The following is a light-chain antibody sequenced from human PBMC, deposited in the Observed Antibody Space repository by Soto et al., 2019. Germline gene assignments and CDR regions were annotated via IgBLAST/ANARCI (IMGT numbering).Light chain of an antibody. Sequence: EIVLTQSPGTLSLSPGERATLSCRASQSVSSSYLAWYQQKPGQALRLLIYGASSRATGIPDRFSGSGSGTVFTLTISRLEPQDFAVYYCQQYGSSPPITFGQGTRLEIK. CDR2: GAS. CDR3: QQYGSSPPIT. J-gene: IGKJ5*01. V-gene: IGKV3-20*01. CDR1: QSVSSSY.